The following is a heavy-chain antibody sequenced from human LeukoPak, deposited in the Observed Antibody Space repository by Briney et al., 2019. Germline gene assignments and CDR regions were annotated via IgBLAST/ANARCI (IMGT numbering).Heavy chain of an antibody. CDR3: TKDAAYSSSWFGYFDY. J-gene: IGHJ4*02. CDR1: GFTFHDHT. Sequence: GGSLRLSCAASGFTFHDHTMHWVRQGPGKRLEWVALITWDGDVTHYADSVKGRFTIPRDNGKNSLFLQMNSVTTEDTALYYCTKDAAYSSSWFGYFDYWGQGTLVTVSS. D-gene: IGHD6-13*01. CDR2: ITWDGDVT. V-gene: IGHV3-43*01.